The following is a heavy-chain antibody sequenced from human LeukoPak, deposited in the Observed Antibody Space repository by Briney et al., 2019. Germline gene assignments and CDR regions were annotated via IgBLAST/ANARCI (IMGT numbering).Heavy chain of an antibody. V-gene: IGHV4-61*02. CDR1: GGSISSGSYY. Sequence: SETLSLTCTVSGGSISSGSYYWSWIRQPAGKGLEWIGRIYTSGSTNYNPSLKSRVTISVDTSKNQLSLKLSSVTAADTAVYYCARARITIFGVAFFDPWGQGTLVTVSS. CDR3: ARARITIFGVAFFDP. J-gene: IGHJ5*02. D-gene: IGHD3-3*01. CDR2: IYTSGST.